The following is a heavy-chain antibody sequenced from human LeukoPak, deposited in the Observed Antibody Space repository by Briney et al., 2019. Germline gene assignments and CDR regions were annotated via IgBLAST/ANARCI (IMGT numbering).Heavy chain of an antibody. CDR1: GFTFSSNY. CDR2: IYSGGSK. V-gene: IGHV3-66*01. Sequence: PGGSLRLSCEASGFTFSSNYMSWVRQAPGKGLEWVSVIYSGGSKYHADSVKGRFTISRDNSKNALYLQMNSLRVEDTAVYYCARDKVAAAHLDYWGQGTLVTVSS. J-gene: IGHJ4*02. D-gene: IGHD2-2*01. CDR3: ARDKVAAAHLDY.